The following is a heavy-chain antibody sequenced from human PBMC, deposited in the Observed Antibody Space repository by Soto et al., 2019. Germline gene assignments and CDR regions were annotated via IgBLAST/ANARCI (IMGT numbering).Heavy chain of an antibody. CDR3: AKDSSGYYGVFDY. CDR1: GFTFSSYA. V-gene: IGHV3-23*01. J-gene: IGHJ4*02. D-gene: IGHD3-22*01. Sequence: GGSLRLSCAASGFTFSSYAMSWVRRAPGKGLEWVSAISASGGSTYNADSVKGRFTISRDNSKNTLYLQMNSLRAEDTAVYYCAKDSSGYYGVFDYWGQGTQVTVSS. CDR2: ISASGGST.